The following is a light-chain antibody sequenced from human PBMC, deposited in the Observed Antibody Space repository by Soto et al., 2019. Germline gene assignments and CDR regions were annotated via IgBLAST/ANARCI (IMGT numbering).Light chain of an antibody. V-gene: IGKV3-11*01. CDR3: QQRTNSPPWT. Sequence: EIVLTQSPATLSLSPGEGASLSCRASQNISTYLAWYQQRPGQVPRLLIYGVSKRAPAIPARFSGSGSGIDFTLTVSGLETEDFAAYYCQQRTNSPPWTFGQGTRVELK. J-gene: IGKJ1*01. CDR2: GVS. CDR1: QNISTY.